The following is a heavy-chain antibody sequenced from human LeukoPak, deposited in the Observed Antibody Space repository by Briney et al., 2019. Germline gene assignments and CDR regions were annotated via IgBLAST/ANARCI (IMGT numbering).Heavy chain of an antibody. CDR2: IYYSGST. D-gene: IGHD1-14*01. Sequence: SSETLSLTCTVSGGSISSSSYYWGWIRQPPGKGLEWIGSIYYSGSTYYNPSLKSRVTISVDTSKNQFSLKLSSVTAADTAVYYCARIGREPRPNWFDPWGQGTLVIVSS. CDR3: ARIGREPRPNWFDP. V-gene: IGHV4-39*01. J-gene: IGHJ5*02. CDR1: GGSISSSSYY.